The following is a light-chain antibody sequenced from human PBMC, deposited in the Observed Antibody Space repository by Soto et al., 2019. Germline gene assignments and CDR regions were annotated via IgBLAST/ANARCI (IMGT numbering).Light chain of an antibody. CDR1: QSVSSY. Sequence: EIVLTQSPGTLSLSPGERATLSCRASQSVSSYLAWYQQKPGQAPRLLIYDASNRATGVPARFSGSRSGTDFTLTISDLEPADFGLYYCQQRLNWPPGFGQGTKVDIK. V-gene: IGKV3-11*01. J-gene: IGKJ1*01. CDR2: DAS. CDR3: QQRLNWPPG.